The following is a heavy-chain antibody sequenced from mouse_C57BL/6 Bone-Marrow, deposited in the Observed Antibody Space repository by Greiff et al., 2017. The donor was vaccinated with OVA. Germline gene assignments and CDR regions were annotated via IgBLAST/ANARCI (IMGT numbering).Heavy chain of an antibody. Sequence: EVKVVESGAELVRPGASVKLSCTASGFNIKDDYMHWVKQRPEQGLEWIGWIDPENGDTEYASKFQGKATITADTSSNTAYLQLSSLTSEDTAVYYCTTHITTVVPFAYWGQGTLVTVSA. D-gene: IGHD1-1*01. V-gene: IGHV14-4*01. CDR3: TTHITTVVPFAY. J-gene: IGHJ3*01. CDR2: IDPENGDT. CDR1: GFNIKDDY.